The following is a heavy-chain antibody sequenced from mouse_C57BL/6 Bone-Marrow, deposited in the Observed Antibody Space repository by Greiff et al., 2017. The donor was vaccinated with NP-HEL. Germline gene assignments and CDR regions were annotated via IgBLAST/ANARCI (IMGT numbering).Heavy chain of an antibody. Sequence: QVQLQQSAAELVKPGASVKISCKVSGYTFTDHTIHWLKQRPEQGLEWIGYIYPSDGSTKYNEKFKGKATLTADKSSSTAYMQLNSLTSEDSAVYFCAKSLLLRFYYAMDYWGQGTSVTVSS. CDR1: GYTFTDHT. J-gene: IGHJ4*01. V-gene: IGHV1-78*01. CDR3: AKSLLLRFYYAMDY. D-gene: IGHD1-1*01. CDR2: IYPSDGST.